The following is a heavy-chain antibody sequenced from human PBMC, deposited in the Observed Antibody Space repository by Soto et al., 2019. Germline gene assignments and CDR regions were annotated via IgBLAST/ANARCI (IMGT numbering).Heavy chain of an antibody. D-gene: IGHD1-1*01. CDR3: ATVASTHFAS. J-gene: IGHJ4*02. V-gene: IGHV4-39*01. CDR1: GGSISSPSYN. CDR2: FFYGGRT. Sequence: QVQLQQSGPGLLKPSETLSLTCTVSGGSISSPSYNWGWVRQPPGKGPEWIGSFFYGGRTHYSPSHESRLSISVDTARSQVALILTSVTAADTAVYYCATVASTHFASWGQGALVVVSS.